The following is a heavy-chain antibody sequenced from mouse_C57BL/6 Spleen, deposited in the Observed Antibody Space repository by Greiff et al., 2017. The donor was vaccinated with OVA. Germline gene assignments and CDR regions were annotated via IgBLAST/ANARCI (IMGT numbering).Heavy chain of an antibody. CDR3: ARYDYDGTWFAY. V-gene: IGHV5-16*01. J-gene: IGHJ3*01. CDR2: INYDGSST. D-gene: IGHD2-4*01. Sequence: EVKVVESEGGLVQPGSSMKLSCTASGFTFSDYYMAWVRQVPEKGLEWVANINYDGSSTYYLDSLKSRFIISRDNAKNILYLQMSSLKSEDTATYYCARYDYDGTWFAYWGQGTLVTVSA. CDR1: GFTFSDYY.